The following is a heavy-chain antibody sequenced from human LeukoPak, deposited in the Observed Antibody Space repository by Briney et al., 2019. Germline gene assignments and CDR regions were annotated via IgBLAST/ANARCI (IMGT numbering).Heavy chain of an antibody. V-gene: IGHV3-23*01. J-gene: IGHJ6*02. CDR2: ISGSGDST. Sequence: GGSLRLSCAASGFTFSSYAMSWVRQAPGKGLEWVSAISGSGDSTYYADSVKGRFTISRDNSKNTLYLQMNSLRAEDTAVYYCAKDRVSSGSGYYYGMDVWGQGTTVTVSS. CDR1: GFTFSSYA. CDR3: AKDRVSSGSGYYYGMDV. D-gene: IGHD6-19*01.